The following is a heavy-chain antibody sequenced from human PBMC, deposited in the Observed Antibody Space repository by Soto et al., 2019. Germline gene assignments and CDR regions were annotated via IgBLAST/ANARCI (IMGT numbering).Heavy chain of an antibody. D-gene: IGHD4-17*01. V-gene: IGHV1-2*04. CDR2: INPNSGGT. CDR1: GDTFTGYY. CDR3: ARDKSTTVVTERINYYGMDV. J-gene: IGHJ6*02. Sequence: ASVKVSCKASGDTFTGYYMHCVRQAPGQGLEWMGWINPNSGGTNYAQKFQGWVTMTRDTSISTAYMELSRLRSDDTAVYYCARDKSTTVVTERINYYGMDVWGQGTTVTVSS.